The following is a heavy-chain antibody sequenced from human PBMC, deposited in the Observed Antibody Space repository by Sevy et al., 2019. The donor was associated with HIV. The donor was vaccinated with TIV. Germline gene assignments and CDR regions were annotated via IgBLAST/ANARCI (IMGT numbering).Heavy chain of an antibody. D-gene: IGHD3-10*01. Sequence: GGSLRLSCAASGFTFSSYAMHWVRQAPGKGLEWVAVISYDGSNKYYADSVKGRFTISRDNSKNTLYLQMNSLRAEDTAVYYCARDEPAHYYGSGSYYNPFDYWGQGTLVTLSS. CDR3: ARDEPAHYYGSGSYYNPFDY. CDR2: ISYDGSNK. CDR1: GFTFSSYA. V-gene: IGHV3-30-3*01. J-gene: IGHJ4*02.